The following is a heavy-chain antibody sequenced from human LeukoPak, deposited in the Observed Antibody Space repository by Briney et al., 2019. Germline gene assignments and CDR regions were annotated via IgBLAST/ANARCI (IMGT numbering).Heavy chain of an antibody. D-gene: IGHD3-3*01. CDR3: ARTMYYDFWSGLNRTPNWFDP. V-gene: IGHV3-7*01. J-gene: IGHJ5*02. Sequence: PGGSLRLSCAASGFTFSSYWMSWVRQAPGKGLEWVANIKQDGSEKYYVDSVKGRFTISRDNAKNSLYLQMNSLRAEDTAVYYCARTMYYDFWSGLNRTPNWFDPWGQGTLVTVSS. CDR1: GFTFSSYW. CDR2: IKQDGSEK.